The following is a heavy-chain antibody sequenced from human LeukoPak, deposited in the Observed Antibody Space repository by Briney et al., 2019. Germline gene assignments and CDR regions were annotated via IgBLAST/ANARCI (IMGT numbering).Heavy chain of an antibody. D-gene: IGHD6-6*01. CDR2: IRHDETNS. CDR1: GFNLNSYA. J-gene: IGHJ4*02. V-gene: IGHV3-30*02. CDR3: AKEYTPSSPLGELDS. Sequence: GGSLRPSCAVSGFNLNSYAMHWVRQAPGKGLEWVAVIRHDETNSFYAGSVQGRFTISRDTSKKLLYLQMNSLRVEDTAVYYCAKEYTPSSPLGELDSWGQGTLVAVSS.